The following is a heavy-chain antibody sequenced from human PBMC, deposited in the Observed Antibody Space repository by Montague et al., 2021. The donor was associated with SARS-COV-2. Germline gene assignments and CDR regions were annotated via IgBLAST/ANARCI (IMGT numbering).Heavy chain of an antibody. J-gene: IGHJ4*02. D-gene: IGHD1-26*01. CDR3: ATDDELDRPAAIDD. CDR1: NVSISNNS. CDR2: INSSGTT. Sequence: SETLSLTCTVSNVSISNNSRGWIRQAPGKGLEWIGHINSSGTTNSNPSLRSRVTISMYTSTTQFSMKLKSVTAADTAIYYCATDDELDRPAAIDDWGRGTLVTVSS. V-gene: IGHV4-59*01.